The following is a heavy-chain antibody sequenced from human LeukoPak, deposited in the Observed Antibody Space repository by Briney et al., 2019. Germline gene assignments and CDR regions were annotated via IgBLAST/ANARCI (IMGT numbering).Heavy chain of an antibody. Sequence: SETLSLTCTVSGYSISRGYSWGWIRQPPGKGLEWIGNIYHSGSTNYSPSLKSRVTISVDTSKNQFSLKLSSVTAADTAVYYCAKDPSEYSSGWYFDYWGQGTLVTVSS. CDR3: AKDPSEYSSGWYFDY. J-gene: IGHJ4*02. CDR2: IYHSGST. V-gene: IGHV4-38-2*02. CDR1: GYSISRGYS. D-gene: IGHD6-19*01.